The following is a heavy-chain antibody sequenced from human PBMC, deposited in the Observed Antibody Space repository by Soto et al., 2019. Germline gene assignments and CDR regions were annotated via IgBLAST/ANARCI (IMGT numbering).Heavy chain of an antibody. CDR3: PRSVDP. Sequence: PSETLSLTCTVSGGSIISGDYYGSWIRHTPGKGLEWIGYIYYSGDTNYNPSLKSRVIISVDTSKNQFSLILSSVTAAYSGVYYCPRSVDPCAQGTLVIVSA. CDR2: IYYSGDT. CDR1: GGSIISGDYY. J-gene: IGHJ5*02. V-gene: IGHV4-30-4*01.